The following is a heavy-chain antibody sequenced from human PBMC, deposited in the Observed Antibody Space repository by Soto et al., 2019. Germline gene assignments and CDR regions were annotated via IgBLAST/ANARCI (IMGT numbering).Heavy chain of an antibody. J-gene: IGHJ3*02. V-gene: IGHV3-21*01. CDR1: GFTFSSYS. Sequence: EVQLVESGGGLVKPGGSLRLSCAASGFTFSSYSMNWVRQAPGKGLEWVSSISSSSSYIYYADSVKGRFTISRDNAKNSLYLQMNSLRAEDTAVYYCARDGWGYSYGLNAFDIWGQGTMVTVSS. CDR3: ARDGWGYSYGLNAFDI. CDR2: ISSSSSYI. D-gene: IGHD5-18*01.